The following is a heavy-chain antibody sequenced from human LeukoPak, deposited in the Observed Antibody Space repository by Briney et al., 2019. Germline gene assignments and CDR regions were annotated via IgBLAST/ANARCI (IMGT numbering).Heavy chain of an antibody. J-gene: IGHJ4*02. CDR3: ATDYYDSSGYYTGSY. CDR2: INHNGNVN. Sequence: GGSLRLSCAASGFTFSSYWMNWARQAPGKGLEWVASINHNGNVNYYVDSVKGRFTISRDNAKNSLYLQMSNLRAEDTAVYFCATDYYDSSGYYTGSYWGQGTLVTVSS. CDR1: GFTFSSYW. V-gene: IGHV3-7*03. D-gene: IGHD3-22*01.